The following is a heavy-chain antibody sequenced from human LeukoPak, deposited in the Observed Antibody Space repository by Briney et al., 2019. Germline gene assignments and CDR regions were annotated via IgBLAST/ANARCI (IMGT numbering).Heavy chain of an antibody. CDR3: ARVPSGGPFDY. D-gene: IGHD2-15*01. J-gene: IGHJ4*02. V-gene: IGHV1-18*01. CDR2: ISAYNGNT. Sequence: APVKVSCKASGYTFINYGINWVRQAPGQGLEWMGWISAYNGNTNYAQRLQGRVTMTTDTSTSTAYMELRSPTSDDTAVYYCARVPSGGPFDYWGQGTLVTVSS. CDR1: GYTFINYG.